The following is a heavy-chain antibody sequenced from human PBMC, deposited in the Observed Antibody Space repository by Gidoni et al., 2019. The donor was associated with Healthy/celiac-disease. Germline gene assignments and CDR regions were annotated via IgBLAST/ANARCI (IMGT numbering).Heavy chain of an antibody. CDR3: ATAAYCGGYCYSAVDGMDV. Sequence: EVQLVESGGGLVQPGVSLRLSCAASGFTYSDPYIDWVRQAPGQGLKWVGRTRNNANSYTTEYAASVKGRFTISREYEKNSLYLQINSLKTEDTAVYYCATAAYCGGYCYSAVDGMDVWGQGTTVTVSS. CDR1: GFTYSDPY. V-gene: IGHV3-72*01. CDR2: TRNNANSYTT. D-gene: IGHD2-21*02. J-gene: IGHJ6*02.